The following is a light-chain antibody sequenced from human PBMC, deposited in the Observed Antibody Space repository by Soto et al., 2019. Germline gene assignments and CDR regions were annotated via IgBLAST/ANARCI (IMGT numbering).Light chain of an antibody. CDR1: SSDVGSYNL. CDR3: CSYAGRNYV. J-gene: IGLJ1*01. CDR2: EGS. Sequence: QSALTQPASVSGSPGQSITISCTGTSSDVGSYNLVSWYQQHPGKAPKLMIYEGSKRPSGVSNRFSGSKSGNTASLTISGLQAEDEADYYCCSYAGRNYVFGTGTKLTVL. V-gene: IGLV2-23*01.